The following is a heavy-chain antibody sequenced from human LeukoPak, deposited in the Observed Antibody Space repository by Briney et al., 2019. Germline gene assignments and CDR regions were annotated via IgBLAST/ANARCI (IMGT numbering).Heavy chain of an antibody. V-gene: IGHV5-51*01. CDR2: IYPGDSET. Sequence: VESPKISCKGSGYSFISYWIGWVRPVPGKGLEWMGSIYPGDSETRYSPSFQGQVTISSDKSISTAYLQWSSLQASDTAMYYCARSTSGDYWGQGTLVTVSS. J-gene: IGHJ4*02. CDR3: ARSTSGDY. CDR1: GYSFISYW. D-gene: IGHD2-2*01.